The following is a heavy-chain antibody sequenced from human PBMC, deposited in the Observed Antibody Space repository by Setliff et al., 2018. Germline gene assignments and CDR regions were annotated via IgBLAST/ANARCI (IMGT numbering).Heavy chain of an antibody. V-gene: IGHV3-7*01. CDR2: IKKDGSIK. Sequence: LRLSCAASGFTFRSYWMSWVRQAPGKGLEWVANIKKDGSIKYYLDSVRGRFTISRDNAKNSLYLQMNGLRAEDTAVYYCMNWDGAFWGRGTLVTVSS. J-gene: IGHJ4*02. CDR3: MNWDGAF. D-gene: IGHD1-26*01. CDR1: GFTFRSYW.